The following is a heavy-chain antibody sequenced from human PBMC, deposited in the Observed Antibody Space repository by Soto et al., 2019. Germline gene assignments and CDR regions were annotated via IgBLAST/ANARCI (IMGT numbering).Heavy chain of an antibody. J-gene: IGHJ4*02. CDR3: AHRHCSGGSGYVDY. CDR2: IYWNDDK. V-gene: IGHV2-5*01. Sequence: QITLKESGPTLVKPTQTLTLTCTFSGFSLSTSGVGVGWIRQPPGKALEWLALIYWNDDKRYSPSLKSRLTITKDTAKNQVVPTMTNMDPVDTATYYCAHRHCSGGSGYVDYGGQGTLVTVSS. D-gene: IGHD2-15*01. CDR1: GFSLSTSGVG.